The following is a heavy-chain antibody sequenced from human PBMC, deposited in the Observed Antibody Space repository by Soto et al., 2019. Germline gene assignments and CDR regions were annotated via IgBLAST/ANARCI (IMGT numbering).Heavy chain of an antibody. Sequence: ASVKVSCKASGYTFTSYYMHWVRQAPGQGLEWMGIINPSGGSTSYAQKFQGRVTMTRDTSTSTVYMELSSLRSEDTAVYYCARVKRGRPYYYYDSSGYPFDYWGQGTLVTVSS. J-gene: IGHJ4*02. CDR1: GYTFTSYY. D-gene: IGHD3-22*01. CDR2: INPSGGST. V-gene: IGHV1-46*01. CDR3: ARVKRGRPYYYYDSSGYPFDY.